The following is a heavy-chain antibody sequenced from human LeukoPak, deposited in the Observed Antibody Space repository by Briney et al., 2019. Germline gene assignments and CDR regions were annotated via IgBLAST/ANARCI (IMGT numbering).Heavy chain of an antibody. Sequence: PSETLSLICTVSGGSINSFYWTWIRQPAGKGLEWIGRIYSSGSTNFNPSLKSRVTMSVDTSKNQFSLRLSSVTAADTAAYFCARENWRSKSIDFDCWGQGTLVTVSS. D-gene: IGHD6-6*01. J-gene: IGHJ4*02. V-gene: IGHV4-4*07. CDR2: IYSSGST. CDR3: ARENWRSKSIDFDC. CDR1: GGSINSFY.